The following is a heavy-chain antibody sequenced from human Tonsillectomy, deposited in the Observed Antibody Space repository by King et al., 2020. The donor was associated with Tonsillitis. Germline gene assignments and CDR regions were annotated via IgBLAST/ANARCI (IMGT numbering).Heavy chain of an antibody. CDR1: GFTFSDYY. CDR2: ISTSSSYT. J-gene: IGHJ4*02. V-gene: IGHV3-11*05. Sequence: VQLVESGGGLVKPGGSLRLSCAASGFTFSDYYMSWIRQAPGKGLEWVSYISTSSSYTNYADSVRGRFTISRDNAKNSLYLQMDSRRAEDTAVYYCASLRGYSGYDPFDYWGQGTLVTVSS. D-gene: IGHD5-12*01. CDR3: ASLRGYSGYDPFDY.